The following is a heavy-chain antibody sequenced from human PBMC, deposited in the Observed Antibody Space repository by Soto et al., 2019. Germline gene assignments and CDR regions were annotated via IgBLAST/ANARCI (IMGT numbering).Heavy chain of an antibody. CDR3: ARDDSSSNSAFDI. D-gene: IGHD6-6*01. CDR1: GFTFSSYS. V-gene: IGHV3-21*01. Sequence: PGGSLRLSCAASGFTFSSYSMNWVRQAPGKGLEWVSSISSSSSYIYYADSVKGRFTISRDNAKNSLYLQMNSLRAEDTAVYYCARDDSSSNSAFDIWGQGTMVTVSS. J-gene: IGHJ3*02. CDR2: ISSSSSYI.